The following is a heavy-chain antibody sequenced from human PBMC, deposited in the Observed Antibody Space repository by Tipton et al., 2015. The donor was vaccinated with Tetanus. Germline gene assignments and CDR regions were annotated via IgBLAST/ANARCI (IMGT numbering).Heavy chain of an antibody. V-gene: IGHV4-30-2*01. Sequence: LRLSCNVSGALITTGGYSWGWIRQPPGQGLEWLGYSYQTDSTYYNPSVRSRLTLSLRRSKNQVSLKLSSVTAADTAVYYCVRGRGLGAYSFGFEYWGQGALVTVSS. CDR3: VRGRGLGAYSFGFEY. D-gene: IGHD5-12*01. CDR1: GALITTGGYS. J-gene: IGHJ4*02. CDR2: SYQTDST.